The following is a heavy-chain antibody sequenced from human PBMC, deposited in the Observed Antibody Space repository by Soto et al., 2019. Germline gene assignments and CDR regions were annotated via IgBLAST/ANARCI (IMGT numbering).Heavy chain of an antibody. D-gene: IGHD3-10*01. Sequence: EVPLVESGGGLVQPGGSLKLSCAASGFTFSGSAMHWVRQASGKGLEWVGRIRSKANSYATAYAASVKGRFTISRDDSKNTAYLQMNSLKTEDTAVYYCTTSGFGMDVWGQGTTVTVSS. CDR3: TTSGFGMDV. J-gene: IGHJ6*02. CDR2: IRSKANSYAT. CDR1: GFTFSGSA. V-gene: IGHV3-73*02.